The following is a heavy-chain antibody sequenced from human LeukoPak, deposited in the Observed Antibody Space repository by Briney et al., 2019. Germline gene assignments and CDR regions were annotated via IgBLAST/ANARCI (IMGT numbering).Heavy chain of an antibody. D-gene: IGHD2-2*01. J-gene: IGHJ3*02. Sequence: QPGGSLRLSCAASGFTVSSNYMNWVRQAPGKGLEWVSVMYSGGSTFYGGSVKGRFTISRDNSMNTLYLQMNSLRAEDTALYYCAKALWPAEISTSSSFFDIWGQGTMVTVSS. CDR3: AKALWPAEISTSSSFFDI. CDR2: MYSGGST. CDR1: GFTVSSNY. V-gene: IGHV3-66*01.